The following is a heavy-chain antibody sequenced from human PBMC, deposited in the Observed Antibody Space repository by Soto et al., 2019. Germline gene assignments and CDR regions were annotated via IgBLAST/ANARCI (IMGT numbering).Heavy chain of an antibody. CDR2: IYYSGST. CDR1: GGSISSYY. J-gene: IGHJ6*03. D-gene: IGHD6-25*01. CDR3: ARCRARGGYYYYMDV. V-gene: IGHV4-59*08. Sequence: QVQLQESGPGLVKPSETLSLTCTVSGGSISSYYWSWIRQPPGKGLEWIGYIYYSGSTNYNPSLKSRVTISVDTSKNQFSLKLSSVTAADTAVYYCARCRARGGYYYYMDVWGKGTTVTVSS.